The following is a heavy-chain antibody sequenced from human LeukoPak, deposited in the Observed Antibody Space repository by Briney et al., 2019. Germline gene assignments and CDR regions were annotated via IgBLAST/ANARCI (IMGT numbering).Heavy chain of an antibody. CDR3: ARAPWTHLYYFDY. J-gene: IGHJ4*02. Sequence: GGSLRLSCAASGFTFSSYGMHWVRQAPGKGLEWVAVIWYDGSNKYYADSVKGRFTISRDNSKNTLYLQMNSLRAEDTAVYYCARAPWTHLYYFDYWGQGTLVTVSS. CDR2: IWYDGSNK. CDR1: GFTFSSYG. V-gene: IGHV3-33*01. D-gene: IGHD1-1*01.